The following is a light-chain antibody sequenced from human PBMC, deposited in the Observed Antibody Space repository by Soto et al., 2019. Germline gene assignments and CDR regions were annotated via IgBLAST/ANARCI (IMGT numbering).Light chain of an antibody. CDR3: SSYRRGSTYV. V-gene: IGLV2-14*01. J-gene: IGLJ1*01. Sequence: ALTQPASVSGSPGQSITVSCTGTSSDVGGYNYVSWYQQHPGKAPRLMIYDVTNRPSGVSNRFSGSKSGNTASLTISGLQAEDEADYYCSSYRRGSTYVFGTGTKATVL. CDR1: SSDVGGYNY. CDR2: DVT.